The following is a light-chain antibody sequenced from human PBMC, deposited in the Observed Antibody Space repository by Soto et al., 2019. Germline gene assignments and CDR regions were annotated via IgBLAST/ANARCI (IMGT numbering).Light chain of an antibody. CDR3: QQASSFPLT. CDR2: AAS. J-gene: IGKJ4*01. CDR1: QPISSW. V-gene: IGKV1-12*01. Sequence: IQMTQSPSSVSASVGDRFTITCRASQPISSWLAWYQQKPGQPPNLLIYAASTLRSGVPSRFSGSESGTLFTLTITNLQPEDFATYYCQQASSFPLTFGGGTKVEVK.